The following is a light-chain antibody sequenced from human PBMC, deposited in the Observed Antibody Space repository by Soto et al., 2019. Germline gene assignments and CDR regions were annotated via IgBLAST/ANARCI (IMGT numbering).Light chain of an antibody. CDR1: STDVGGYTY. Sequence: QSARTQPASVSGSPGQSITISCTGSSTDVGGYTYVSGYQQFPGKPPKLMIYEVSNRPSGVSNRFSGSKSGNTASLTISGLQAEDEADYYCSSYTSGSTLVFGGGTKLTVL. V-gene: IGLV2-14*03. CDR2: EVS. CDR3: SSYTSGSTLV. J-gene: IGLJ3*02.